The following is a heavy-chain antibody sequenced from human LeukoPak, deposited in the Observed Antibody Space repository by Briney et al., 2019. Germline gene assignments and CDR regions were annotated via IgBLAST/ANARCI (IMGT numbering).Heavy chain of an antibody. CDR1: GGSFSGYY. V-gene: IGHV4-34*01. CDR2: INHNGST. D-gene: IGHD3/OR15-3a*01. Sequence: SETLSLSCGVSGGSFSGYYWNWIRQAPGKGLEWIGEINHNGSTSSNPSLKSRVTLSVDTSRSRFSLNLKSATAADTAVYYCVRRFLGLNGGVWGQGTTVTVSS. J-gene: IGHJ6*02. CDR3: VRRFLGLNGGV.